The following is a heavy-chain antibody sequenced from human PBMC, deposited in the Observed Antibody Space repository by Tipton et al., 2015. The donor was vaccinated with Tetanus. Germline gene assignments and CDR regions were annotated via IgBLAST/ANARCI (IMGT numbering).Heavy chain of an antibody. CDR3: AREADCSGGSCFSGDFDN. V-gene: IGHV3-33*01. D-gene: IGHD2-15*01. Sequence: SLRLSCAASGFIFSSYGIHWVRQAPGKGLEWVAGSWYDGTDTYYADSVKGRFTLSRDNSKNTLYLQMNSLRVEDTAVYYCAREADCSGGSCFSGDFDNWGQGTQVAVSS. CDR2: SWYDGTDT. CDR1: GFIFSSYG. J-gene: IGHJ4*02.